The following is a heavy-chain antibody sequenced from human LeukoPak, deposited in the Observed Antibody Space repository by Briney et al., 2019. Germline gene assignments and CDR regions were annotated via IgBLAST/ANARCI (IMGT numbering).Heavy chain of an antibody. CDR2: IYYSGST. Sequence: ASETLSLTCTASGGSISSYYWSWIRQPPGKGLEWIGYIYYSGSTNYNPSLKSRVTISVDTSKNQFSLKLSSVTAADTAVYYCARGGYSYNDAFDIWGQGTMVTVSS. CDR1: GGSISSYY. V-gene: IGHV4-59*01. CDR3: ARGGYSYNDAFDI. J-gene: IGHJ3*02. D-gene: IGHD5-18*01.